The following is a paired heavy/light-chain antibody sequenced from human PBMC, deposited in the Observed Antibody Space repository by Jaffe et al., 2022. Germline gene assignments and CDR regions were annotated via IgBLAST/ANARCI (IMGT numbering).Heavy chain of an antibody. V-gene: IGHV3-49*04. J-gene: IGHJ4*02. Sequence: EVQLVESGGGLVQPGRSLRLSCSGSGFTFGDYAINWVRQAPGKGLQWVGFIRRKVDGGTSEYAASVKGRFTISRDDSESIAYLQMNSLKTEDTGIYYCFRSGSDYWGQGTLVTVSS. D-gene: IGHD3-10*01. CDR3: FRSGSDY. CDR1: GFTFGDYA. CDR2: IRRKVDGGTS.
Light chain of an antibody. CDR1: QSVLYSSNNKNY. V-gene: IGKV4-1*01. Sequence: DIVMTQSPDSLTVSLGERATINCKSSQSVLYSSNNKNYLAWYQQKPGQSPKLLIYWASTRQSGVPDRFSGSGSGTDFTLTISSLQAEDVAVYYCQQYYSLPYTFGQGTKLEIK. J-gene: IGKJ2*01. CDR3: QQYYSLPYT. CDR2: WAS.